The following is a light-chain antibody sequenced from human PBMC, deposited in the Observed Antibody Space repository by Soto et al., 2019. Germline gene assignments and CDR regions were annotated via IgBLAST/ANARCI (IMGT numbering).Light chain of an antibody. CDR1: QSVASSY. J-gene: IGKJ1*01. CDR3: HHFGSLPET. V-gene: IGKV3-20*01. CDR2: SAS. Sequence: EVVLTQSPGTLSLSPGERVTLSCRASQSVASSYLAWYQQKPGRVPRLLFYSASSRATGIPDRFSGSGSGTDFTLTISRLEPEDFAVYYCHHFGSLPETFGQGTNVE.